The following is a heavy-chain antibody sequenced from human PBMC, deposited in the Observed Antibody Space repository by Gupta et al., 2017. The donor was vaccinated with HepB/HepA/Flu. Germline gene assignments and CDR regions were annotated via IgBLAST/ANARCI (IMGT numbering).Heavy chain of an antibody. CDR1: GYSCTGHP. Sequence: VPPAQSGAEGKRPGAAFKVSCTASGYSCTGHPLHWVRQAPGQGLEWMGSINPNRGGTNNEQKFQDWVTMSRKTSISTAYMELRSLKSDDTAIDDCAKGGGIALEFDYWGQGTLVTVSS. CDR2: INPNRGGT. V-gene: IGHV1-2*04. D-gene: IGHD6-13*01. J-gene: IGHJ4*02. CDR3: AKGGGIALEFDY.